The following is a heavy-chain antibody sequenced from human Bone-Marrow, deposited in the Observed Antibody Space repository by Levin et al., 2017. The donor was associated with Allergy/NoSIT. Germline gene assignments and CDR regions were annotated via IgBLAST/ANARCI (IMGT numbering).Heavy chain of an antibody. CDR3: AKDWNVDTAMVSNY. V-gene: IGHV3-23*01. Sequence: LSLTCAASGFPFSSYAMSWVRQAPGKGLEWVSAISGSGGSTYYADSVKGRFTISRDNSKNTLYLQMNSLRAEDTAVYYCAKDWNVDTAMVSNYWGQGTLVTVSS. D-gene: IGHD5-18*01. CDR1: GFPFSSYA. J-gene: IGHJ4*02. CDR2: ISGSGGST.